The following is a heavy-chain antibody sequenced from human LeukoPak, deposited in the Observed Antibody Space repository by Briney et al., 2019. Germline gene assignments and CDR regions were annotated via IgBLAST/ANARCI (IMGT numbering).Heavy chain of an antibody. CDR2: IYYSGTT. D-gene: IGHD5-24*01. CDR3: ARGGWLRTVYYFDY. Sequence: SETLSLTCTVSSGSITDHYWSWIRQPPGKGLEWIGYIYYSGTTTYNPSLKSRVIISVDTSKEQFSLKLSSVTAADTAVYFCARGGWLRTVYYFDYWGQGTLVTVSS. J-gene: IGHJ4*02. V-gene: IGHV4-59*11. CDR1: SGSITDHY.